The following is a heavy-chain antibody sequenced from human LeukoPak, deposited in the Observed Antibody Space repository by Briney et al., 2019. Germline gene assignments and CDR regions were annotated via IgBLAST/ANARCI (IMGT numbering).Heavy chain of an antibody. Sequence: GAAVRDSCKASGYTFTRYALHWERQAPGEGGGWVGWSNTNTGKPTYAQGFTGRFVFSLETSGSTAYLQISSLKAEDTAVYYCARAPYSSGWGWKASWFDPWGQGTLVTVSS. D-gene: IGHD6-19*01. CDR3: ARAPYSSGWGWKASWFDP. V-gene: IGHV7-4-1*02. CDR1: GYTFTRYA. CDR2: SNTNTGKP. J-gene: IGHJ5*02.